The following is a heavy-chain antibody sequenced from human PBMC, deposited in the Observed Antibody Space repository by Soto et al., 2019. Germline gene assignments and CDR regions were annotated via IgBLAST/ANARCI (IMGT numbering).Heavy chain of an antibody. V-gene: IGHV3-23*01. CDR2: VSGDGKST. Sequence: PGGSLRLSCAASGLNFSRFAMTWVRRAPGKGLEWLAAVSGDGKSTYYADSANGRFPISRDNSRNTVSLLLTSLRVDDTALYYCSITTFIFMDNAALIFSRGNG. J-gene: IGHJ6*03. D-gene: IGHD1-20*01. CDR1: GLNFSRFA. CDR3: SITTFIFMDNAALIFS.